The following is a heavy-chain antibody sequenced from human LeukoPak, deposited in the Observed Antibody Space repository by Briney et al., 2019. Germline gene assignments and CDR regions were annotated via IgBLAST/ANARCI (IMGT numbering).Heavy chain of an antibody. D-gene: IGHD7-27*01. CDR1: GFTFSTCG. Sequence: PGGSLRLSCAASGFTFSTCGMNWVRQAPGKGLEWVSGITPDAGRTYYADSVKGRFTIYRDNSKNTVYLQMNSLGAEDTAVYYCVQDWAWGAFGYWGQGTLVTVSS. CDR2: ITPDAGRT. J-gene: IGHJ4*02. CDR3: VQDWAWGAFGY. V-gene: IGHV3-23*01.